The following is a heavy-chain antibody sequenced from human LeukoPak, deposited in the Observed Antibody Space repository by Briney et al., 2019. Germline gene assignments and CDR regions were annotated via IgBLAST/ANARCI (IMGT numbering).Heavy chain of an antibody. CDR3: AKQLGYCSDGSCYFPY. Sequence: GGSLRLSCAASGFTFSSSAMSWVRQAPGKGLEWVSAISNNGGYTYYADSVQGRFTISRDNSKSTLCLQMSSLRAEDTAVYYCAKQLGYCSDGSCYFPYWGQGTLVTVSS. V-gene: IGHV3-23*01. CDR1: GFTFSSSA. CDR2: ISNNGGYT. J-gene: IGHJ4*02. D-gene: IGHD2-15*01.